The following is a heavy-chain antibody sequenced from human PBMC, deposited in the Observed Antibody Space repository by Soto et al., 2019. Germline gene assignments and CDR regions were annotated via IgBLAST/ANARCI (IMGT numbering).Heavy chain of an antibody. CDR3: ARDSRYFDWLWSPKLYYFYYGMDV. V-gene: IGHV4-31*03. J-gene: IGHJ6*02. CDR2: IYYSGST. Sequence: QVQLQESGPGLVKPSQTLSLTCTVSGGSISSGGYYWSWIRQHPGKGLEWIGYIYYSGSTYYNPSLKSRVTISVDTSKNQFSLKLSSVTAADTAVYYCARDSRYFDWLWSPKLYYFYYGMDVWGQGTTVTVSS. CDR1: GGSISSGGYY. D-gene: IGHD3-9*01.